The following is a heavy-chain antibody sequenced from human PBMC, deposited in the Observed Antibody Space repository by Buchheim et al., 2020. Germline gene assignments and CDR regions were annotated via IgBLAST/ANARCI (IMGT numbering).Heavy chain of an antibody. CDR3: ANGGRHVDS. CDR1: GFTFSSST. CDR2: VTSIGTT. Sequence: EVQLLESGGGLVQPGGSLRLSCAASGFTFSSSTMGWVRQAPGKGLEWVATVTSIGTTYYVDPVKGRFTIPRDDSRSLVSLQMNSLRVDDTAVYYCANGGRHVDSCGQGT. V-gene: IGHV3-23*01. D-gene: IGHD3-16*01. J-gene: IGHJ4*02.